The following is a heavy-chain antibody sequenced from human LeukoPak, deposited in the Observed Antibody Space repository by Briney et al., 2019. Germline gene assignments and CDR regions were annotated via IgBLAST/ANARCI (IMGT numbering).Heavy chain of an antibody. CDR3: AGHSSGSRIHTFHI. J-gene: IGHJ3*02. CDR1: GGSISSSGHF. CDR2: VYFTGST. V-gene: IGHV4-39*01. Sequence: PSETLSLTCTVSGGSISSSGHFWGWIRQPPGEGLEWIGSVYFTGSTYYSPSLKSRITISVDTSKKQFSLKLRSVTAADTAVYYCAGHSSGSRIHTFHIWGQGTMVTVSS. D-gene: IGHD3-10*01.